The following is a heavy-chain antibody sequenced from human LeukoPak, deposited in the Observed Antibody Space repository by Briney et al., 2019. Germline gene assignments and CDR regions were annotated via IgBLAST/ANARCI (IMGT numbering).Heavy chain of an antibody. V-gene: IGHV4-59*08. Sequence: SETLSLTCTVPGGSISSYYWSWIRQPPGKGLEWIGYIYYSGSTNYNPSLKSRVTISVDTSKNQFSLKLSSVTAADTAVYYCARRALKYNWFDPWGQGTLVTVSS. CDR3: ARRALKYNWFDP. J-gene: IGHJ5*02. CDR1: GGSISSYY. CDR2: IYYSGST.